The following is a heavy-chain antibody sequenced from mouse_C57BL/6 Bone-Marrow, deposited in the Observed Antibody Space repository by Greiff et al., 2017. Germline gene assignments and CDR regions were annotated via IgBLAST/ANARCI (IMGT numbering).Heavy chain of an antibody. J-gene: IGHJ1*03. CDR2: IWRGGST. CDR3: AKEPYYGSSYGWYFDV. D-gene: IGHD1-1*01. CDR1: GFSLTSYG. Sequence: QVQLQQSGPGLVQPSQSLSITCTVSGFSLTSYGVHWVRQSPGKGLEWLGVIWRGGSTDYNAAFMSRLSITKDNSKSQVFFKMNSLQADDTAIYYCAKEPYYGSSYGWYFDVWGTGTSVTVSS. V-gene: IGHV2-5*01.